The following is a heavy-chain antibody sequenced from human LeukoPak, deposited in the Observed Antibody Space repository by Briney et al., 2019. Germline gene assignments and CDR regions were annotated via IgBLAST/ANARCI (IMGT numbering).Heavy chain of an antibody. CDR3: ARVGGHYYFEF. J-gene: IGHJ4*02. CDR2: IYHSGST. Sequence: SETLSLTCAVSGGSINISKWWSWVRHPPGKGLEWIGEIYHSGSTNYNPYFKSRVTLLVDKSKNLLSLKLKSVTAADTAVYYCARVGGHYYFEFWGPGTLVTVSS. V-gene: IGHV4-4*02. CDR1: GGSINISKW.